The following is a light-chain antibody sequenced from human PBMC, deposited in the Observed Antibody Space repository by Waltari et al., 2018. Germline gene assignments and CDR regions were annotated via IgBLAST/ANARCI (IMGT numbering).Light chain of an antibody. CDR2: KVS. J-gene: IGKJ4*01. Sequence: DVVMTQSPLSLPVTLGQPASISCKSSQSLVHSDGNTYLAWFQQRPGQSPRRLIYKVSTRESGVPDRFSASGSGTDFTLKISRVEAEAVGVYYCMQGTHWPLTFGGGTKVEIK. V-gene: IGKV2-30*02. CDR1: QSLVHSDGNTY. CDR3: MQGTHWPLT.